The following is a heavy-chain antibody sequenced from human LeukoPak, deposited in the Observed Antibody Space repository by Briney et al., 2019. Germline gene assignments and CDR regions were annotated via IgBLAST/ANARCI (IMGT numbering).Heavy chain of an antibody. CDR2: INWNGGST. CDR1: GFTFDDYG. Sequence: GGSLRLSCAASGFTFDDYGMSWVRQAPGKGLEWVSGINWNGGSTGYADSVKGRFTISRDNAKNSLYLQMNSLRAEDTALYYCARESYYYDSSGYYRMRYYFDYWGQGTLVTVSS. CDR3: ARESYYYDSSGYYRMRYYFDY. D-gene: IGHD3-22*01. J-gene: IGHJ4*02. V-gene: IGHV3-20*04.